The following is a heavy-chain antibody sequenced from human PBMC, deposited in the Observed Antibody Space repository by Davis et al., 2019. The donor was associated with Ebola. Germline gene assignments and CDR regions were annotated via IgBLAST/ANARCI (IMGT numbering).Heavy chain of an antibody. D-gene: IGHD5-18*01. V-gene: IGHV4-34*01. Sequence: MPSETLSLTCAVYGGSFSGYYWSWIRQPPGKGLEWIGEINHSGSTNYNPSLKSRVTISVDTSKNQFSLKLSSVTAADTAVYYCARVSLRGYTAVYNWFDPWGQGTLVTVSS. CDR3: ARVSLRGYTAVYNWFDP. CDR1: GGSFSGYY. J-gene: IGHJ5*02. CDR2: INHSGST.